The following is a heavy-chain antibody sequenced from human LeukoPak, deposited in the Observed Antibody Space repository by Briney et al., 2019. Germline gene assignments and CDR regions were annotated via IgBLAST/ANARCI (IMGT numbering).Heavy chain of an antibody. Sequence: KPSETLSLTCTVSGGSISSYYWSWIRQPPGKGLEWIGYIYCSGSTNYNPSLKSRVTISVDTSKNQFSLKLSSVTAADTAVYYCARVDSSGWYPQIDYWGQGTLVTVSS. CDR3: ARVDSSGWYPQIDY. J-gene: IGHJ4*02. V-gene: IGHV4-59*01. CDR1: GGSISSYY. CDR2: IYCSGST. D-gene: IGHD6-19*01.